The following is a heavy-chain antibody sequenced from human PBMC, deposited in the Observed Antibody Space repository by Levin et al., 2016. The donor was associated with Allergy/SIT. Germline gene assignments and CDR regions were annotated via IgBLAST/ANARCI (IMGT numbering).Heavy chain of an antibody. CDR3: ARDGRYDFWSGYYLDNWFDP. V-gene: IGHV4-59*01. J-gene: IGHJ5*02. D-gene: IGHD3-3*01. Sequence: WIRQPPGKGLEWIGYIYYSGSTNYNPSLKSRVTISVDTSKNQFSLKLSSVTAADTAVYYCARDGRYDFWSGYYLDNWFDPWGQGTLVTVSS. CDR2: IYYSGST.